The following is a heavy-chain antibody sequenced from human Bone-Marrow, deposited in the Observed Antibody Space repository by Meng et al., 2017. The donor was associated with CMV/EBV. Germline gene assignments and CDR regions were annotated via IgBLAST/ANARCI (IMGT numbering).Heavy chain of an antibody. V-gene: IGHV3-30-3*01. D-gene: IGHD4/OR15-4a*01. CDR1: GFTFSSYA. CDR2: ISYDGSNK. Sequence: GESLKISCAASGFTFSSYAMHWVRQAPGKGLEWVAVISYDGSNKYYADSVKGRFTISRDNSKNTLYLQMNSLRAEDTAVYYCARDAPMVVDLKFDYWGQGTLVTVSS. CDR3: ARDAPMVVDLKFDY. J-gene: IGHJ4*02.